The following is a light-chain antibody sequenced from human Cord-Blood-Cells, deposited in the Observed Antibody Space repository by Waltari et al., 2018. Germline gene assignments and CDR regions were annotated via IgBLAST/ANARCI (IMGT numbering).Light chain of an antibody. Sequence: QSVLTQPPSVSGAPGQRVTITCTGSSSNIGAGSDVHCNQQLPGTAPKLLIYGNSNRPSGVPDRFSGSKSGTSASLAITGLQAEDEADYYCQSYDSSLSGSVVFGGGTKLTVL. V-gene: IGLV1-40*01. CDR2: GNS. CDR1: SSNIGAGSD. CDR3: QSYDSSLSGSVV. J-gene: IGLJ2*01.